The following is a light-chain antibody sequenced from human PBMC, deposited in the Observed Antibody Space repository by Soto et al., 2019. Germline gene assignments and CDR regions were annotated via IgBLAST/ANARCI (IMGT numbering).Light chain of an antibody. CDR2: DDD. V-gene: IGLV2-14*03. Sequence: QSALTQPASVSGSPGQSITISCTGTSSDVGGNYVSWYVSWYQQHPGKVPKLMIYDDDDRPSGVSNRISGSKSGNTASLTISGLQAEDEADYYCSSYASSRTVVFRGGTKVNLL. J-gene: IGLJ2*01. CDR1: SSDVGGNYVSWY. CDR3: SSYASSRTVV.